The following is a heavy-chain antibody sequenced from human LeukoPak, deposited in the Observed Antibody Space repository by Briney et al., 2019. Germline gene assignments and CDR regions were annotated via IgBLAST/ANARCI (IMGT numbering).Heavy chain of an antibody. J-gene: IGHJ4*02. D-gene: IGHD6-6*01. CDR2: INPDGGNT. CDR3: ASLGMYRSSEHFDY. CDR1: GYTFTNSY. V-gene: IGHV1-46*01. Sequence: ASVKVSFKASGYTFTNSYIHWVRQAPGQVLEWMGLINPDGGNTNYAQNFQGRVTLTRDTSISTAYVELSSLGSDDTAVYYCASLGMYRSSEHFDYWGQGTLVTVSS.